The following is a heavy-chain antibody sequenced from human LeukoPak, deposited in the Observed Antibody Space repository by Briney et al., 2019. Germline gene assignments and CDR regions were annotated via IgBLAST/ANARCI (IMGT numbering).Heavy chain of an antibody. V-gene: IGHV3-74*01. J-gene: IGHJ4*02. CDR2: INSDGSST. CDR1: GFTFSSYW. CDR3: GRALGSPLDY. D-gene: IGHD1-26*01. Sequence: GGSLRLSCAASGFTFSSYWMHWVRQVPGEGLVWVSRINSDGSSTAYADSVKGRFTISRDNAKNTLYLQMNSLRVEDTAVYYCGRALGSPLDYWGQGTLVTVSS.